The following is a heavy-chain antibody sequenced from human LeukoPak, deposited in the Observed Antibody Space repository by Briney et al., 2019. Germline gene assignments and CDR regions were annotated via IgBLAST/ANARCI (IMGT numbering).Heavy chain of an antibody. J-gene: IGHJ4*02. CDR2: ICSGGST. CDR1: GFTASSNY. D-gene: IGHD6-13*01. Sequence: GGSLRLSCAAPGFTASSNYMSWVRRAPGKGLGWDSVICSGGSTYYADAVKGRFTISRDNSEYTLYLQMSSLRAEETAGYYCARVIVAAAGEFDYWGQGTLVTVSS. CDR3: ARVIVAAAGEFDY. V-gene: IGHV3-66*02.